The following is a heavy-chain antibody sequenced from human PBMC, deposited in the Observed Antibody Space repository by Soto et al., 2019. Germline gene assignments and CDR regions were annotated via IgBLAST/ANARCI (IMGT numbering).Heavy chain of an antibody. V-gene: IGHV3-30-3*01. CDR1: GFTFSSFA. CDR3: ARGGAWTPEGLGY. D-gene: IGHD2-15*01. Sequence: QVQLVESGGGVVQPGRSLRLSCAASGFTFSSFAMHWVRQAPGKGLEWLAVISSDVVNYYYAGSVKGRFTISRDNSKNTLYLKMNCLRNEDTAVYYCARGGAWTPEGLGYWGQGTLVTVSS. CDR2: ISSDVVNY. J-gene: IGHJ4*02.